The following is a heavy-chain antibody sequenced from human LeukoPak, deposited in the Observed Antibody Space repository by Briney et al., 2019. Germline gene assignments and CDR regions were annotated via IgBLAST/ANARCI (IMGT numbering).Heavy chain of an antibody. V-gene: IGHV3-23*01. CDR2: ISGSGGST. D-gene: IGHD6-13*01. CDR1: GFTFSSYA. CDR3: AMMYSSTWYGY. Sequence: PGGSLRLSCAASGFTFSSYAMSWVRQAPGKGLEWVSAISGSGGSTYYADSVKGRFTISGDNSKNTLSLQMNSLRAEDTAVYYCAMMYSSTWYGYWGQGTLVTVSS. J-gene: IGHJ4*02.